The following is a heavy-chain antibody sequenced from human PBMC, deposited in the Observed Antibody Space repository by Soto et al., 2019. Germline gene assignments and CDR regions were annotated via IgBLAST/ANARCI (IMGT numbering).Heavy chain of an antibody. Sequence: EVQLVESGGGLVKPGGSLRLSCAASGFTFSSYSMNWVRQAPGKGLEWVSSISSSSSYIYYADSVKGRFTISRDNAKNSLSLQMNSLRAEDTAVYYCASSLYSHDFDYWGQGTLVTVSS. CDR2: ISSSSSYI. V-gene: IGHV3-21*01. D-gene: IGHD4-4*01. CDR1: GFTFSSYS. J-gene: IGHJ4*02. CDR3: ASSLYSHDFDY.